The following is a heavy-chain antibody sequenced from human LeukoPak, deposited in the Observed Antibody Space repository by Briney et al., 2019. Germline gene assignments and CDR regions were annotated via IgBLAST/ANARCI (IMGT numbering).Heavy chain of an antibody. Sequence: PGRSLRLSCAASGFTFDDYAMHWVRQAPGKGLEGVSGISWNSGSIGYADSVKGRFTISRDNAKNSLYLQMNSLRTEDTALYYCARVTVATIPHYFDYWGQGTLVTVSS. CDR3: ARVTVATIPHYFDY. CDR1: GFTFDDYA. J-gene: IGHJ4*02. CDR2: ISWNSGSI. V-gene: IGHV3-9*01. D-gene: IGHD5-12*01.